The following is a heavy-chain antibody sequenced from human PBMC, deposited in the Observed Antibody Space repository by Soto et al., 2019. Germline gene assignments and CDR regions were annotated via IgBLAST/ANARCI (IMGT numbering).Heavy chain of an antibody. CDR1: GFTFDDYT. J-gene: IGHJ4*02. Sequence: GGSLRLSCAASGFTFDDYTMHWVRQAPGKGLEWVSLISWDGGSTYYADSVKGRFTISRDNSKNSLYLQMNSLRTEDTALYYCAKDTATVTTDYFDYWGQGTLVTVSS. CDR3: AKDTATVTTDYFDY. D-gene: IGHD4-17*01. V-gene: IGHV3-43*01. CDR2: ISWDGGST.